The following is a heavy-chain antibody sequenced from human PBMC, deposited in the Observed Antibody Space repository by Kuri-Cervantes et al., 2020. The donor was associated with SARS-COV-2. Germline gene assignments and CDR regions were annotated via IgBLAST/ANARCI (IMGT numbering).Heavy chain of an antibody. CDR2: IRYDGSNK. Sequence: SCKASGGTFSSYGMHWVRQAPGKGLEWVAFIRYDGSNKYYADSVKGRFTISRDNSKNTLYLQMNSLRAEDTAVYYCAKDQGDDYYDSSGYYGWGVVDYWGQGTLVTVSS. D-gene: IGHD3-22*01. CDR1: GGTFSSYG. J-gene: IGHJ4*02. V-gene: IGHV3-30*02. CDR3: AKDQGDDYYDSSGYYGWGVVDY.